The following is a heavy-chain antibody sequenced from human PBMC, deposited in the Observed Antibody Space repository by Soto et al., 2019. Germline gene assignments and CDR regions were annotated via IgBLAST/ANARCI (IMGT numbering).Heavy chain of an antibody. J-gene: IGHJ6*02. Sequence: NPSETLSLTCTVSGGSVSSGSYYWSWIRQPPGKGLEWIGYIYYSGSTNYNPSLKSRVTISVDTSKNQFSLKLSSVTAADTAVYYCARDRVVGATTKNYYYYSMDVWGQGTTVTVSS. V-gene: IGHV4-61*01. D-gene: IGHD1-26*01. CDR3: ARDRVVGATTKNYYYYSMDV. CDR1: GGSVSSGSYY. CDR2: IYYSGST.